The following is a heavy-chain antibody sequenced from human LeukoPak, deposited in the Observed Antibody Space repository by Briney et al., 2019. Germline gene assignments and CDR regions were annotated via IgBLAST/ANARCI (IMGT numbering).Heavy chain of an antibody. D-gene: IGHD5-24*01. J-gene: IGHJ6*04. V-gene: IGHV3-53*01. CDR2: IYSGGST. CDR3: ASRQFYGMDV. CDR1: GFTVSSNY. Sequence: GGSLRLSCAASGFTVSSNYMSWVRQAPGKGLEWVSVIYSGGSTYYADSVKGRFTISRDNSKNTLYLQMNNLRAEGTAVYYCASRQFYGMDVWGKGTTVTVSS.